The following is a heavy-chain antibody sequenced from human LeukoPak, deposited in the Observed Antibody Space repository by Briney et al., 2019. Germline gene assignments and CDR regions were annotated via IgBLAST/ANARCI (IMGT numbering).Heavy chain of an antibody. V-gene: IGHV4-34*01. J-gene: IGHJ4*02. Sequence: SETLSLTCAVYGGSFSGYYWSWIRQPPGKGLEWIGEINHSGSTIYNPSLKSRVTISVDTSKNHFSLNPTSVTAADTAVYYCARDVATPMARVSYWGQGTLVTVSS. D-gene: IGHD5-12*01. CDR2: INHSGST. CDR3: ARDVATPMARVSY. CDR1: GGSFSGYY.